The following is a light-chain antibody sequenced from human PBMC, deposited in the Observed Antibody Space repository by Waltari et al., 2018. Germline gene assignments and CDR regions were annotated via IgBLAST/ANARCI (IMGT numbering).Light chain of an antibody. CDR2: GNY. CDR3: ATWDDSLNGRV. CDR1: SSNIRRDT. V-gene: IGLV1-44*01. Sequence: QSVLTQPPSASGTPGQRVTISCSGSSSNIRRDTVHWYQQAPGTAPKPLIYGNYHRPSGVPDRFSGSKSGTSASLAITGLQSEDEADYYCATWDDSLNGRVFGGGTKLTVL. J-gene: IGLJ3*02.